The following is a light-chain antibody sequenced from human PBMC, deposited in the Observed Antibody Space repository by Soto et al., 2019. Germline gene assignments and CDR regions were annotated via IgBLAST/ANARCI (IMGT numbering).Light chain of an antibody. CDR3: SSYTSSSTLV. V-gene: IGLV2-14*01. J-gene: IGLJ2*01. CDR2: EVS. Sequence: QSALTQPASVSGSPGQSITISCTGTSSDVGGYNYVSWYQQHPGIAPKLVISEVSNRPSGVSNRFSGSKSGNTASLTISGLQAEDEADYYCSSYTSSSTLVFGGGTQLTVL. CDR1: SSDVGGYNY.